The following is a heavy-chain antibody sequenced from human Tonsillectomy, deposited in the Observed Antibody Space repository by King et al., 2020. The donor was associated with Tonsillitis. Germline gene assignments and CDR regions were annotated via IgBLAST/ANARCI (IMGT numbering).Heavy chain of an antibody. Sequence: EVQLVESGAEVKKPGESLRISCKGCGYIFTSYWISWVRQMPGKGLEWMGRIDPSDSYTNYSPSFQGHVTISADKSISTAYLQWSSLKASDTAMYYCARLGFGELSMDVWGQGTTVTVSS. J-gene: IGHJ6*02. CDR3: ARLGFGELSMDV. D-gene: IGHD3-10*01. CDR2: IDPSDSYT. V-gene: IGHV5-10-1*03. CDR1: GYIFTSYW.